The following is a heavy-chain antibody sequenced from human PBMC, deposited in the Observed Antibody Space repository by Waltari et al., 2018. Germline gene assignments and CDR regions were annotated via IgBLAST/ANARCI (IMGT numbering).Heavy chain of an antibody. CDR1: GYSISSGYY. Sequence: QVQLQESGPGLVKPSETLSLTCAVSGYSISSGYYWGWIRQPPGKGLEWIGSIYHSGRTHYNPSLKSRVTIAVDTSKNQFALKLSSVTAADTAVYYCAREMTSVTIFGVVINPFDYWGQGTLVTVSS. J-gene: IGHJ4*02. CDR2: IYHSGRT. D-gene: IGHD3-3*01. CDR3: AREMTSVTIFGVVINPFDY. V-gene: IGHV4-38-2*02.